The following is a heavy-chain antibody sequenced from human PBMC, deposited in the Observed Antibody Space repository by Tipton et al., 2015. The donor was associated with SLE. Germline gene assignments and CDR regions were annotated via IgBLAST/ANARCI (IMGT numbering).Heavy chain of an antibody. D-gene: IGHD3-3*01. CDR2: IIPIFGTA. CDR3: ARDLRFLEDPYYFDY. Sequence: QSGAEVKKPGSSVKVSCKASGGTFSSYAISWVRQAPGQGLEWMGGIIPIFGTANYAQKFQGRVTITADESTSTAYMELRSLRSDDTAVYYCARDLRFLEDPYYFDYWGQGTLVTVSS. J-gene: IGHJ4*02. CDR1: GGTFSSYA. V-gene: IGHV1-69*01.